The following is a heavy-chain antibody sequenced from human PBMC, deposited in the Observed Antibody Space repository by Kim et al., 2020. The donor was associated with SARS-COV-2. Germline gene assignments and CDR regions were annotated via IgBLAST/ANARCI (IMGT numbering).Heavy chain of an antibody. CDR3: ATEYGSGSYSGFDI. Sequence: SVKGRFTSTRDNAKNSLHPQMNSLRAEDTAVYYCATEYGSGSYSGFDIWGQGTMVTVSS. V-gene: IGHV3-11*06. D-gene: IGHD3-10*01. J-gene: IGHJ3*02.